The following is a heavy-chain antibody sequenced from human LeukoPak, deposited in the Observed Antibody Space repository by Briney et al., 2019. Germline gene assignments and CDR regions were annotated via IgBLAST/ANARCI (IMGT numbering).Heavy chain of an antibody. D-gene: IGHD3-22*01. J-gene: IGHJ4*02. CDR1: GCTFTNYG. V-gene: IGHV1-18*01. CDR3: ARTYYYDTSGYYQFDY. CDR2: ISGYNGNT. Sequence: ASVKVSCKASGCTFTNYGISWVRQAPGQGLEWMGWISGYNGNTKYAQKVQGRVTMTTDTSTSTAYMDLGSVRSDDTAVYYCARTYYYDTSGYYQFDYWGQGTLVTVSS.